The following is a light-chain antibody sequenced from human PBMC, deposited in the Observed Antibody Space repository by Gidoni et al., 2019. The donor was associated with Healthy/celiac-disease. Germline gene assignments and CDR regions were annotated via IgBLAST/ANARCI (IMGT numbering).Light chain of an antibody. CDR1: QSVSSSY. CDR2: GAS. CDR3: QQYGSSPGT. J-gene: IGKJ1*01. Sequence: EIVLTQSPGTLSLSPGERATLSCRASQSVSSSYLAWYQQKPGQAPRLLIYGASSRATGSPDRFSGSGSGTDFTLTISRLEPEDFAVYYCQQYGSSPGTFXXXTKVEIK. V-gene: IGKV3-20*01.